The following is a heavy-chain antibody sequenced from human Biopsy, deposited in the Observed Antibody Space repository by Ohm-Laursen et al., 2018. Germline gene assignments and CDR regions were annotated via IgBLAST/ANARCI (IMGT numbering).Heavy chain of an antibody. Sequence: SLRLSCTASGFRFDDYAMQWVRQAPGKGLEWVSGISWSSGTIGYADSAKGRFTVSRDNAKNSLFLQMNSLRVEDTALYYCVKSAYSSGFWEASDYWGQGTLVTVSS. CDR1: GFRFDDYA. D-gene: IGHD3-22*01. CDR3: VKSAYSSGFWEASDY. J-gene: IGHJ4*02. V-gene: IGHV3-9*01. CDR2: ISWSSGTI.